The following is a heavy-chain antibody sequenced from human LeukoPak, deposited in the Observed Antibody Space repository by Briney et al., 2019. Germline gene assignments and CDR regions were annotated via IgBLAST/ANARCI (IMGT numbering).Heavy chain of an antibody. CDR3: ARDYYDSSAVTYFDY. CDR1: GYTFTSYG. CDR2: ICAYNGNK. V-gene: IGHV1-18*01. D-gene: IGHD3-22*01. Sequence: ASVNVSCKASGYTFTSYGISWVRQAPVQGLESVGGICAYNGNKNYAQKRQGRVTMTTDTSTSTAYMELRSLRSDDAAVYYCARDYYDSSAVTYFDYWGQGTLGTVSS. J-gene: IGHJ4*02.